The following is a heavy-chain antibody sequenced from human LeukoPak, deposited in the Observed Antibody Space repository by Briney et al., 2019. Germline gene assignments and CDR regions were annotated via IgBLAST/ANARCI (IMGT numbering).Heavy chain of an antibody. Sequence: PGRSLRLSCAASGFTFSSSGMHWVRQAPGKGLEWVAVISYDGSNKYYADSVKGRFTISRDNSKNTLYLQMNSLRVEDTAVYYCAKGRTGYIPDSWGQGTLVTVSS. CDR2: ISYDGSNK. D-gene: IGHD6-13*01. CDR1: GFTFSSSG. J-gene: IGHJ4*02. CDR3: AKGRTGYIPDS. V-gene: IGHV3-30*18.